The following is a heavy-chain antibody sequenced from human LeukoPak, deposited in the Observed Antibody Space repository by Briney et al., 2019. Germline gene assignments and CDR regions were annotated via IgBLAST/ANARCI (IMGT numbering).Heavy chain of an antibody. Sequence: PGGSLRLSCVASGFPFSSYWMTWVRQAPGKGLEWVANIKQDGSKKSYVDSVKGRFTISRDNAQKSLYLQMNSLRAEDTAVYYCARGVTMVRGALNYWGQGTLVTVSS. CDR3: ARGVTMVRGALNY. D-gene: IGHD3-10*01. V-gene: IGHV3-7*03. J-gene: IGHJ4*02. CDR1: GFPFSSYW. CDR2: IKQDGSKK.